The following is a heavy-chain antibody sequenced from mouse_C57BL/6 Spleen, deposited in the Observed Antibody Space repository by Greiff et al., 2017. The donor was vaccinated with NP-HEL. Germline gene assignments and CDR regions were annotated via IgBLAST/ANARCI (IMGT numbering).Heavy chain of an antibody. D-gene: IGHD3-3*01. J-gene: IGHJ4*01. V-gene: IGHV1-42*01. CDR3: AREGPMDY. CDR1: GYSFTGYY. Sequence: EVQLQQSGPELVKPGASVKISCKASGYSFTGYYMNWVKQSPEKSLEWIGEINPSTGGTTYNQKFKAKATLTVDKSSSTAYMQLKSLTSEDSAVYYCAREGPMDYWGQGTSVTVSS. CDR2: INPSTGGT.